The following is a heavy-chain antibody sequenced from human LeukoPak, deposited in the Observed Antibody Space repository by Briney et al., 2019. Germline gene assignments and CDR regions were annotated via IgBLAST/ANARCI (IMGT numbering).Heavy chain of an antibody. CDR1: GYPFTNYF. CDR3: ARGDGHNYDPFDI. Sequence: ASVKVSCKASGYPFTNYFIQWVRQAPGQGLEYVGCFDPNSGSTNFAQNFQGRVTFTRDTSISTVYMELNGLRSDDTAVYFCARGDGHNYDPFDIWGQGTMVIVSS. J-gene: IGHJ3*02. CDR2: FDPNSGST. D-gene: IGHD5-24*01. V-gene: IGHV1-2*02.